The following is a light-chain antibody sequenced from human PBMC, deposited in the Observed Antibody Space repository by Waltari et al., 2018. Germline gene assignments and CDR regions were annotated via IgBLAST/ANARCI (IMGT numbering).Light chain of an antibody. CDR2: KAS. J-gene: IGKJ1*01. Sequence: DIQMTQSPSTLSASVGDRVTFTCRASQSISNWLAWYQQKPGKAPKLLIYKASNLESGVPSRFSGSGSGAEFTLTISSLQPDDFATYYCQQYSIYRTFGQGTKVEMK. CDR3: QQYSIYRT. CDR1: QSISNW. V-gene: IGKV1-5*03.